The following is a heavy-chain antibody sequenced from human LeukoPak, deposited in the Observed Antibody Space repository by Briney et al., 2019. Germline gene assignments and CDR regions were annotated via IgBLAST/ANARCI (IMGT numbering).Heavy chain of an antibody. V-gene: IGHV1-46*01. Sequence: ASVKVSCRTSGYTFINYFIHWVRQAPGQGLEWMGVINPSSGSTTYAQKFQGRVTMTRDTSTSTVDVELSSLRSEDTVVYYCAREGDGYKNFDYWGQGTLVTVSS. J-gene: IGHJ4*02. CDR2: INPSSGST. CDR1: GYTFINYF. D-gene: IGHD5-24*01. CDR3: AREGDGYKNFDY.